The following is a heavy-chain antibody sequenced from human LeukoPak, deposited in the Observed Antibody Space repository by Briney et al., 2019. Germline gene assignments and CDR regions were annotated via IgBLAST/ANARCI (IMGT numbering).Heavy chain of an antibody. Sequence: ASVKVCCKASGGTFSSYAISWVRQAPGQGLEWTGRSIPIFGIANYAQKFQGRVTITADKSTSTAYMELSSLRSEDTAVYYCASPTQGYCTNGVCSETDYRGQGTLVTVSS. V-gene: IGHV1-69*04. CDR1: GGTFSSYA. D-gene: IGHD2-8*01. CDR3: ASPTQGYCTNGVCSETDY. CDR2: SIPIFGIA. J-gene: IGHJ4*02.